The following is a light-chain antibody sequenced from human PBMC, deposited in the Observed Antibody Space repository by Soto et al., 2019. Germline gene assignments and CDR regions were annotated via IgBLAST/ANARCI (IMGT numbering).Light chain of an antibody. J-gene: IGLJ3*02. Sequence: QTVVTQEPSLAVSPGGTVTLTCASSTGAVTSGNYPSWFQQKPGQPPRTLIYTTDDKHSWTPARFSGSLLGGKAALTLSGVQPEDEADYYCLLYYGGAHLVFGGGTKLTVL. CDR3: LLYYGGAHLV. CDR2: TTD. V-gene: IGLV7-43*01. CDR1: TGAVTSGNY.